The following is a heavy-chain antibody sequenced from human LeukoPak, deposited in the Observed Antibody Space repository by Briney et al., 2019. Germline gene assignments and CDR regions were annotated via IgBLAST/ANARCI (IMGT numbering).Heavy chain of an antibody. Sequence: GGSLRLSCADSQFTFNGSWVNWVRQAPGKGLEWVANMDPTGSQKRYVDSVKGRFTISKDNPGASLYLDMHSLRAEDTAIYYCAIWTSGNYWGQGTLVTVSS. D-gene: IGHD1-1*01. V-gene: IGHV3-7*01. J-gene: IGHJ4*02. CDR1: QFTFNGSW. CDR3: AIWTSGNY. CDR2: MDPTGSQK.